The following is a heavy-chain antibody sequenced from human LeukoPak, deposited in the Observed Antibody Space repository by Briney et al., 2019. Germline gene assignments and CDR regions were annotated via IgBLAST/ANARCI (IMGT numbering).Heavy chain of an antibody. Sequence: ASVKVSCKASGYSFTSHYMHWVRQAPGQGLEWLGLINPSGSSTLYAQKFQGRVTMTRDTSITTAYMELSRLRSDDTAVYYCARTYGSGNGDYWGQGTLVTVSS. V-gene: IGHV1-46*01. J-gene: IGHJ4*02. D-gene: IGHD3-10*01. CDR2: INPSGSST. CDR1: GYSFTSHY. CDR3: ARTYGSGNGDY.